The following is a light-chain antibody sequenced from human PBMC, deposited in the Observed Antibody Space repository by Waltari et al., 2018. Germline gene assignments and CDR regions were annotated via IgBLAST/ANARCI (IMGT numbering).Light chain of an antibody. Sequence: EIVLTQPPGTLSLSPVERGTLSCRASQSVGSNYVAWYQQKPGQAPRLLIYAASSRASGLPDRFSGDGSGTDFTLTISRLEPEDFAVYYCQHYGTSRTFGQGTKLEIK. CDR1: QSVGSNY. J-gene: IGKJ2*01. V-gene: IGKV3-20*01. CDR3: QHYGTSRT. CDR2: AAS.